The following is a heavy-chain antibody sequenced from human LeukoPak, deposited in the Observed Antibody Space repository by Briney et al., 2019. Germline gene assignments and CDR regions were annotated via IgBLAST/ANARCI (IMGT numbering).Heavy chain of an antibody. CDR1: GGSISSGGYY. CDR2: IYYSWST. J-gene: IGHJ5*02. D-gene: IGHD4-17*01. V-gene: IGHV4-31*03. Sequence: PSETLSLTCTVSGGSISSGGYYWSWIRQHPGKGLEWIGYIYYSWSTYYNPSLKSRITISVDTSKNQFSLKLSSVTAADTAVYYCARSDFYYGAGTWGQGTLVTVSS. CDR3: ARSDFYYGAGT.